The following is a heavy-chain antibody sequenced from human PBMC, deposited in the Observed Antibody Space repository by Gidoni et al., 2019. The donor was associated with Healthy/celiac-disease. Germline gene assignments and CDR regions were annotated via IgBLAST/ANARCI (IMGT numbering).Heavy chain of an antibody. CDR3: ARDSRSIARKSYNWFDP. J-gene: IGHJ5*02. CDR1: GGSISSSSYY. Sequence: QLQLQESGPGLVKPSETLYLTCTVSGGSISSSSYYWGWIRQPPGKGLEWIGSIYYSGSTYYNPSLKSRVTISVDTSKNQFSLKLSSVTAADTFVYYCARDSRSIARKSYNWFDPWGQGTLVTVSS. D-gene: IGHD6-6*01. V-gene: IGHV4-39*07. CDR2: IYYSGST.